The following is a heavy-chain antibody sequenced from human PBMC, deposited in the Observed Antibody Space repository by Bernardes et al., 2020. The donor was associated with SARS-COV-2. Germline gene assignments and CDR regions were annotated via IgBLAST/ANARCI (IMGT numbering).Heavy chain of an antibody. Sequence: GRSLRVSCAASGSTFSSYWMTWVRQAPGKGLEWVANIKQYGSEKYYVDSVKGRFTISRDNAKNSLYLQMNSLRAEDTAVYYCARVGPGSARDAEYFQHWGQGTLVTVSS. CDR1: GSTFSSYW. J-gene: IGHJ1*01. D-gene: IGHD2-21*02. CDR2: IKQYGSEK. CDR3: ARVGPGSARDAEYFQH. V-gene: IGHV3-7*03.